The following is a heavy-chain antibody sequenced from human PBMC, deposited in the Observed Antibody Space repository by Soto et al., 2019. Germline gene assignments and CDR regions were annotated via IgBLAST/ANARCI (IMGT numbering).Heavy chain of an antibody. J-gene: IGHJ5*02. CDR3: ARDKCSSTSCYLDPGWFDP. CDR1: GYTFTSYG. V-gene: IGHV1-18*01. CDR2: ISAYNGNT. Sequence: QVQLVQSGAEVKKPGASVKVSCKASGYTFTSYGISWVRQAPGQGLEWMGWISAYNGNTNYAQKLQGRVTMTTDTATSTAYMELRSLRSDDTAVYYCARDKCSSTSCYLDPGWFDPWGQGNLVTVSS. D-gene: IGHD2-2*01.